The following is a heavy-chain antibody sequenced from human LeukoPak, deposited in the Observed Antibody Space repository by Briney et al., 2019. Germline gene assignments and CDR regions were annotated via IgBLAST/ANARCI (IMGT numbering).Heavy chain of an antibody. J-gene: IGHJ4*02. CDR3: ARENFQY. V-gene: IGHV3-7*04. CDR1: GFTFSSYR. CDR2: IKPDGSDE. Sequence: GGSLRLSCAASGFTFSSYRMNWVRQAPGKGLEWVANIKPDGSDEYYVDSVKGRFTISRDNAENSLYLQMNSLRAEDTAVYYCARENFQYWAQGTLVTVSS.